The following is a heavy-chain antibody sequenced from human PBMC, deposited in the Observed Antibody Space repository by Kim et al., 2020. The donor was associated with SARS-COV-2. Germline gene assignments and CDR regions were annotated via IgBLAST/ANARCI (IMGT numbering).Heavy chain of an antibody. CDR1: GGSVSSGSYY. Sequence: SETLSLTCTVSGGSVSSGSYYWSWIRQPPGKGLEWIAYIYYSGSPNYNPSLKSRVTISLDTSKNQFSLKLSSVTAADTAVYYCARDLGGSSDAFDIWGQGTMVTVSS. CDR3: ARDLGGSSDAFDI. V-gene: IGHV4-61*01. J-gene: IGHJ3*02. CDR2: IYYSGSP.